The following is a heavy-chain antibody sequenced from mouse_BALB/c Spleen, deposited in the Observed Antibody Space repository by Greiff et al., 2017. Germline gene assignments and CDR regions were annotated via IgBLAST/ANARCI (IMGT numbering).Heavy chain of an antibody. J-gene: IGHJ3*01. V-gene: IGHV14-3*02. Sequence: VQLQQSGAELVKPGASVKLSCTASGFNIKDTYMHWVKQRPEQGLEWIGRIDPANGNTKYDPKFQGKATITADTSSNTAYLQLSSLTSEDTAVYYCARGDYDSAWLAYWGQGTLVTVSA. CDR1: GFNIKDTY. CDR2: IDPANGNT. CDR3: ARGDYDSAWLAY. D-gene: IGHD2-4*01.